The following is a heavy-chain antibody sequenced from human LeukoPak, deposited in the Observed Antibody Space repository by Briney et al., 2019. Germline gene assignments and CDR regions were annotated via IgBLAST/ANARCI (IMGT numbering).Heavy chain of an antibody. CDR2: ISSSSTI. CDR3: ARSVSYYDY. J-gene: IGHJ4*02. Sequence: GGSLRLSCAASGFTFSDYYMNWVPQAPGKGLEWVSSISSSSTIYYADSVKGRFTISRDNAKNSLYLQMNSLRAEDTAVYYCARSVSYYDYWGQGTLVTVSS. CDR1: GFTFSDYY. D-gene: IGHD5-18*01. V-gene: IGHV3-69-1*01.